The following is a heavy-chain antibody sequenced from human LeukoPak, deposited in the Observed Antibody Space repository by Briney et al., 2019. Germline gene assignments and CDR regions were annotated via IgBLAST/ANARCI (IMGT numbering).Heavy chain of an antibody. J-gene: IGHJ4*02. CDR3: ARDYDGSGYFGY. D-gene: IGHD3-22*01. Sequence: GGSLRLSCAASGFTFSIYTMNWVRQAPGKGLEWVSSISSSSNYIYYADSVKGRFTISRDNAKNSLCLQMNSLRAEDTAVYYCARDYDGSGYFGYWGQGTLVTVSS. V-gene: IGHV3-21*01. CDR1: GFTFSIYT. CDR2: ISSSSNYI.